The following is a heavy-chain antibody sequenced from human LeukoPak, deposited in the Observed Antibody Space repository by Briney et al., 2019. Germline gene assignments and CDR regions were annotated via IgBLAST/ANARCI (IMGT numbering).Heavy chain of an antibody. D-gene: IGHD4-17*01. CDR1: GFTFDVYA. CDR2: INGDGSST. V-gene: IGHV3-74*01. Sequence: PGGSLRLSCAASGFTFDVYAMHWVRQAPGEGLVWVSRINGDGSSTNYADSVKGRFTISRDNAKNTLYLQMNSLRAEDTAVYYCARGGSYYGDFYYWGQGTLVTVSS. J-gene: IGHJ4*02. CDR3: ARGGSYYGDFYY.